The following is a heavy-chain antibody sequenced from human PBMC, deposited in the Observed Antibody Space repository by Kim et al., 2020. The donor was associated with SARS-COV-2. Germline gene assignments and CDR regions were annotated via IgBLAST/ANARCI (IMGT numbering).Heavy chain of an antibody. Sequence: SVKVSCKASGGTFSSYAISWVRQAPGQGLEWMGGIIPIFGTANYAQKFQGRVTITADESTSTAYMELSSLRSEDTAVYYCARGDSSSSSSYYYYYGMDVWGQGTTVTVSS. J-gene: IGHJ6*02. CDR2: IIPIFGTA. CDR1: GGTFSSYA. V-gene: IGHV1-69*13. CDR3: ARGDSSSSSSYYYYYGMDV. D-gene: IGHD6-6*01.